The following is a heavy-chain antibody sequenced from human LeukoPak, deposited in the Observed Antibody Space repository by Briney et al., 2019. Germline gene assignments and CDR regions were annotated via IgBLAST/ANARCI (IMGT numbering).Heavy chain of an antibody. V-gene: IGHV6-1*01. CDR1: GDSVSSNSAA. D-gene: IGHD6-13*01. Sequence: SQTLSLTCAISGDSVSSNSAAWNWIRQSPSRGLEWLGRTYYRSKWYNDYAVSVKSRITINPDTSKDQFSLQLNSVTPGDTAVYYCARDEPGTIAAAGIFDYWGQGTLVTVSS. J-gene: IGHJ4*02. CDR3: ARDEPGTIAAAGIFDY. CDR2: TYYRSKWYN.